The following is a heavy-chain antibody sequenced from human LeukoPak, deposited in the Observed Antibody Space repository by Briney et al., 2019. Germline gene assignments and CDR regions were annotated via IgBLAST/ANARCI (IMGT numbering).Heavy chain of an antibody. Sequence: SETLSLTCTVSGGSLSSYYWSWIRQPPGKGLEWIGYIYYSGSTNYNPSLKSRVTISVDTSKNQFSLKLSSVTAADTAVYYCAREADSSGYYYQSSAFDIWGQGTMVTVSS. J-gene: IGHJ3*02. V-gene: IGHV4-59*01. CDR2: IYYSGST. CDR3: AREADSSGYYYQSSAFDI. CDR1: GGSLSSYY. D-gene: IGHD3-22*01.